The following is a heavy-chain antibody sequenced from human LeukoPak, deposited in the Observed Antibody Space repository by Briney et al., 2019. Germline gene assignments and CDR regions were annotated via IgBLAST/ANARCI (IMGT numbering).Heavy chain of an antibody. V-gene: IGHV3-48*04. CDR3: AAITMVRGVIDLYNWFDP. D-gene: IGHD3-10*01. J-gene: IGHJ5*02. CDR2: ISSSSSTI. Sequence: GGSLRLSCAASGFTFSSYSRNWVRQAPGKGLEWVSYISSSSSTIYYADSVKGRFTISRDNAKNSLYLQMNSLRAEDTAVYYCAAITMVRGVIDLYNWFDPWGQGTLATVSS. CDR1: GFTFSSYS.